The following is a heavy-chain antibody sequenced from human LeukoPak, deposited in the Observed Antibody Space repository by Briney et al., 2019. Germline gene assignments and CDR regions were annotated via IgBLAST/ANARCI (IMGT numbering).Heavy chain of an antibody. CDR2: ISDSGGST. CDR3: AKGGVVVIPAASYYFDY. CDR1: GFTFSSYA. V-gene: IGHV3-23*01. D-gene: IGHD2-2*01. Sequence: PEGSLRLSCAASGFTFSSYAMSWVRQAPGKGLECVSAISDSGGSTYYGDSVKGRFTISRDNSKNTLYLQMNSLRAEDTAVYYCAKGGVVVIPAASYYFDYWGQGTLVTVSS. J-gene: IGHJ4*02.